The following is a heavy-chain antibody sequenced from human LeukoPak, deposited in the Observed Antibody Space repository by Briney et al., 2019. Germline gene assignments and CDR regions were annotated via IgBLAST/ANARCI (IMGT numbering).Heavy chain of an antibody. CDR1: GFTSSTDG. CDR3: ARNSGRYFYYYYMDV. CDR2: RRYDGSSE. Sequence: PGGSLRLSSAPSGFTSSTDGMHWVPQAPGRGLERVAFRRYDGSSEYYADSVKGRFTLSRDNSKNTLYLQMNSLRADDTAVYYCARNSGRYFYYYYMDVWGKGTTVTVSS. J-gene: IGHJ6*03. V-gene: IGHV3-30*02. D-gene: IGHD1-26*01.